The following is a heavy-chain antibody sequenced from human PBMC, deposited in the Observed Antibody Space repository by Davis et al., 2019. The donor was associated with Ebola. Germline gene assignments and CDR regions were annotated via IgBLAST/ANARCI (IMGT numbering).Heavy chain of an antibody. J-gene: IGHJ4*02. D-gene: IGHD3-10*01. CDR3: ARDGENYSDLDY. CDR1: GFSFSIYW. CDR2: IISDWSTI. Sequence: HTGGSLRLSCAASGFSFSIYWMHWVRHAPGKVLVCVSRIISDWSTISYADAVKCRFTISRDNAKSTLFLQMSSLRAEDTAVYYCARDGENYSDLDYWGQGTLVTVSS. V-gene: IGHV3-74*01.